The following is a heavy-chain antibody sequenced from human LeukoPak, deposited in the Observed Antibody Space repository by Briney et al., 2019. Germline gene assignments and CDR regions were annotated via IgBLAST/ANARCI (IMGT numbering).Heavy chain of an antibody. CDR3: ASRIVGATLSAFDI. D-gene: IGHD1-26*01. V-gene: IGHV3-21*01. J-gene: IGHJ3*02. Sequence: GGSLRLSCAASGFTFSSYSMNWVRQAPGKGLEWVSSISSSSSYIYYADSVKGRFTISRDNAKNSLYLQMNSLRAEDTAVYYCASRIVGATLSAFDIWGQGTMVTVSS. CDR1: GFTFSSYS. CDR2: ISSSSSYI.